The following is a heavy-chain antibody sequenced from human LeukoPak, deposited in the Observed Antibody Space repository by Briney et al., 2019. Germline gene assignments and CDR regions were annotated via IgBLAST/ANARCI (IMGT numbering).Heavy chain of an antibody. CDR1: AYTFTGYY. CDR2: INPNSGGT. CDR3: ARDVIRGYYYILTGSMDV. Sequence: ASVKVSCKASAYTFTGYYMHWVRQAPGQGLEWMGWINPNSGGTNYAQKFQGRVTMTRDTSISTAYMELSRLRSDDTAVYYCARDVIRGYYYILTGSMDVWGKGTTVTISS. J-gene: IGHJ6*03. V-gene: IGHV1-2*02. D-gene: IGHD3-9*01.